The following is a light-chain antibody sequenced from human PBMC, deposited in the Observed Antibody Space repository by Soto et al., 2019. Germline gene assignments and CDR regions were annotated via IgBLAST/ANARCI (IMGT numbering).Light chain of an antibody. J-gene: IGLJ2*01. V-gene: IGLV2-8*01. CDR2: EVS. CDR1: SSDVGGYNY. Sequence: QAVLTQPPSAYGSPGQSVTISCTGTSSDVGGYNYVSWYQQPPGKAPTLMIYEVSKRPSGVPDRFSGSKSGNTASLTVSGLQAEDEADYYCSSYAGSNNLGVFGGGTKLTVL. CDR3: SSYAGSNNLGV.